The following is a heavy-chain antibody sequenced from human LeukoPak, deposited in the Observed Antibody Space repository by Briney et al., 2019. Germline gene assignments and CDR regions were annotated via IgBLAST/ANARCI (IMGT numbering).Heavy chain of an antibody. J-gene: IGHJ6*03. Sequence: SETLSLTCTVSGGSISSYYWSWIRQPPGKGLEWMGYIYYSGSINYNPSLKSRVTISVDTSKNQISLKLSSVTAADTAVYYCARVYSSGRRYYYYMDVWGKGTTVTVSS. D-gene: IGHD6-19*01. CDR1: GGSISSYY. CDR2: IYYSGSI. CDR3: ARVYSSGRRYYYYMDV. V-gene: IGHV4-59*01.